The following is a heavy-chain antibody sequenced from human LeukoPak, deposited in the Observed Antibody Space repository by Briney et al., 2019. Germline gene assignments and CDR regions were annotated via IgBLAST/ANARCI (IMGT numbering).Heavy chain of an antibody. J-gene: IGHJ5*02. CDR2: INPGGGST. CDR3: ARDTTRYYCSSTSCSYGRFDP. CDR1: GYTFTSYC. D-gene: IGHD2-2*01. Sequence: ASVKVSCKASGYTFTSYCMHWVRQAPGQGLEWMGIINPGGGSTSYAQKFQGRVTMTRDMSTSTVYMELSSLRSEDTAVYYCARDTTRYYCSSTSCSYGRFDPWGQGTLVTVSS. V-gene: IGHV1-46*01.